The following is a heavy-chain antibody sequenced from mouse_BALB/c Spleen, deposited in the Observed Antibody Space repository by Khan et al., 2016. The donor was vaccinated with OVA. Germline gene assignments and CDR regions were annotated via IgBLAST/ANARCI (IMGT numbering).Heavy chain of an antibody. CDR3: ARGGSSGPAWFAY. D-gene: IGHD3-1*01. CDR2: IRYDGDS. CDR1: GYSITSGYF. V-gene: IGHV3-6*01. Sequence: EVQLVESGPGLVKPTQSLSLTCSVTGYSITSGYFWNWIRQFPGNKLEWMGYIRYDGDSNYNPSLKNRISITRDTSKNQFFLKLNSVTPEDTAKYYCARGGSSGPAWFAYWGQGTLVTVSA. J-gene: IGHJ3*01.